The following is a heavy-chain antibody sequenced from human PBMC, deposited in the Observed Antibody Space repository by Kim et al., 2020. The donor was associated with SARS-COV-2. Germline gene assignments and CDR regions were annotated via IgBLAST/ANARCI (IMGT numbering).Heavy chain of an antibody. CDR2: ISYDGSNK. Sequence: GGSLRLSCAASGFTFSSYGMHWVRQAPGKGLEWVAVISYDGSNKYYADSVKGRFTISRDNSKNTLYLQMNSLRAEDTAVYYCAKSKYQLLYYFDYWGQGTLVTVSS. CDR1: GFTFSSYG. V-gene: IGHV3-30*18. J-gene: IGHJ4*02. D-gene: IGHD2-2*01. CDR3: AKSKYQLLYYFDY.